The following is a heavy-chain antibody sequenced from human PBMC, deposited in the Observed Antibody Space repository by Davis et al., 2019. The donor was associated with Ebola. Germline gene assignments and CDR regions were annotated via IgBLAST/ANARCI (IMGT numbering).Heavy chain of an antibody. CDR2: IRSKANSYAT. CDR1: GFTFSGSA. V-gene: IGHV3-73*01. J-gene: IGHJ6*02. D-gene: IGHD3-16*01. CDR3: TRPGDAYGMDV. Sequence: PGGSLRLSCAASGFTFSGSAMHWVRQASGKGLEWVGRIRSKANSYATAYAASVKGRFTISRDDSKNTAYLQMNSLKTEDTAVYYCTRPGDAYGMDVWGQGTTVTVSS.